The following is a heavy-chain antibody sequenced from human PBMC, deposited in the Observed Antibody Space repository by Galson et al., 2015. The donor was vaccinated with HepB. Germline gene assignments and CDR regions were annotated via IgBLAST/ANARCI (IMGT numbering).Heavy chain of an antibody. CDR1: GYTFTSYG. CDR2: ISAYNGNT. J-gene: IGHJ1*01. CDR3: ARARVSEGYCSGGSCYAGYFQH. D-gene: IGHD2-15*01. Sequence: SVKVSCKASGYTFTSYGISWVRQAPGQGLEWMGWISAYNGNTNYAQKLQGRVTMTTDTSTSTAYMELRSLRSDDTAVYYCARARVSEGYCSGGSCYAGYFQHWGQGTLVTVSS. V-gene: IGHV1-18*01.